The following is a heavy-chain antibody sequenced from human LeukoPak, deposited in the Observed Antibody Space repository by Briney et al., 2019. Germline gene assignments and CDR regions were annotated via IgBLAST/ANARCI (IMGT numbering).Heavy chain of an antibody. V-gene: IGHV5-51*01. CDR2: IYPSDSDT. CDR3: ARGGTYLGH. J-gene: IGHJ4*02. Sequence: GESLKISCKGSGYSFSNYWIGWVRQMPGKGLEWMGIIYPSDSDTRYSPSLQSQVSISADKSISTAYLQWSSLKASDTAMYYCARGGTYLGHWGQGTLVTVSS. CDR1: GYSFSNYW. D-gene: IGHD1-26*01.